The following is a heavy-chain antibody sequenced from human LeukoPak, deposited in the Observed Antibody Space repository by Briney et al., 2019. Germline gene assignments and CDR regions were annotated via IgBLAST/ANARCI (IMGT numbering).Heavy chain of an antibody. J-gene: IGHJ4*02. V-gene: IGHV3-23*01. CDR3: ARDRPWNSGSSSLYFDH. Sequence: PGGSLRLSCAASGFTFSSYAMTWVRQAPGKGLQWVSAIRGSGGSTNSADSVKGRFTISRDNAKNTLHLQMNSLRADDTAVYYCARDRPWNSGSSSLYFDHWGQGTLVTVTS. CDR2: IRGSGGST. CDR1: GFTFSSYA. D-gene: IGHD6-6*01.